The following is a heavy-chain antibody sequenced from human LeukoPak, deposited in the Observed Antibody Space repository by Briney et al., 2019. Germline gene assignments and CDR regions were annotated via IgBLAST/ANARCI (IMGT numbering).Heavy chain of an antibody. J-gene: IGHJ6*02. V-gene: IGHV3-23*01. CDR3: ARYSGWRTRYYYYGMDV. D-gene: IGHD5-12*01. Sequence: GGSLRLSCAASGFTFSSYAMSWVRQAPGKGLEWVSAVTGSGGSTYYADSVKGRFTISRDNSKNTLYLQMNSLRAEDTAVYYCARYSGWRTRYYYYGMDVWGQGTTATVSS. CDR2: VTGSGGST. CDR1: GFTFSSYA.